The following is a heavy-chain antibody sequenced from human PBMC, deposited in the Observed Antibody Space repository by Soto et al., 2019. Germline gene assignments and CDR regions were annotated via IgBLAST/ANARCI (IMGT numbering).Heavy chain of an antibody. Sequence: SVKVSCKASGGTFSSYAISWVRQAPGQGPEWMGGIIPIFGTANYAQKFQGRVTITADESTSTAYMELSSLRSEDTAVYYCAFSRIQLWTLAYWGQGTLVTVSA. CDR2: IIPIFGTA. D-gene: IGHD5-18*01. CDR3: AFSRIQLWTLAY. CDR1: GGTFSSYA. V-gene: IGHV1-69*13. J-gene: IGHJ4*02.